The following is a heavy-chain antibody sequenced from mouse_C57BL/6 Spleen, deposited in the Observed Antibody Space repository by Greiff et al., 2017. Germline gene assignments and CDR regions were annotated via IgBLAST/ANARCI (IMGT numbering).Heavy chain of an antibody. J-gene: IGHJ4*01. CDR1: GFTFNTYA. V-gene: IGHV10-3*01. CDR2: IRSKSSNYAT. CDR3: VREGYDGYYEAMDY. Sequence: EVQGVESGGGLVQPKGSLKLSCAASGFTFNTYAMHWVRQAPGKGLEWVARIRSKSSNYATYYADSVKDRFTISRDDSQSMLYLQMNNLKTEDTAMDDCVREGYDGYYEAMDYWGQGTSVTVSS. D-gene: IGHD2-3*01.